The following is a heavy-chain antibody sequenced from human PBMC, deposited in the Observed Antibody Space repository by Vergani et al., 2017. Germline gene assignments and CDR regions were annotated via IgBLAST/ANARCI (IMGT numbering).Heavy chain of an antibody. J-gene: IGHJ6*02. Sequence: EVQLVESGGGLVQPGGSLRLSCAASGFTFSSYWMSWVRQAPGKGLEWVANIKQDGSEKYYVDSMKGRFTISRDNAKNSLYLQMNSLRAEDTAVYYCARGYDIVTGYPYYYYGMDVWGQGTTVTVSS. CDR2: IKQDGSEK. CDR3: ARGYDIVTGYPYYYYGMDV. V-gene: IGHV3-7*01. D-gene: IGHD3-9*01. CDR1: GFTFSSYW.